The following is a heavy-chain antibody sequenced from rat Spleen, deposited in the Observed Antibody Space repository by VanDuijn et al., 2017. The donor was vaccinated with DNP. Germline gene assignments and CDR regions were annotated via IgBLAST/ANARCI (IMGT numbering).Heavy chain of an antibody. V-gene: IGHV5-25*01. D-gene: IGHD1-12*02. CDR1: GFTFNYYW. CDR2: ISTGGGNT. CDR3: VRPDYYFGSYPFF. J-gene: IGHJ1*01. Sequence: EVQLVESGGGLVQPGRSLKLSCVASGFTFNYYWMAWVRQAPTKGLEWVASISTGGGNTYYRDSVKGRFTISRDNAKSTLYLQMNSLRSEDMATYYCVRPDYYFGSYPFFWGPGTMVTVSS.